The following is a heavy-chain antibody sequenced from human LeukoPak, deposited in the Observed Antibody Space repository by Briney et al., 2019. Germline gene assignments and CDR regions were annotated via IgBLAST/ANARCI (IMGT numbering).Heavy chain of an antibody. CDR3: ARGMGATPDY. D-gene: IGHD1-26*01. Sequence: PSETLSLTCTVSGGSIRSSYYYWGWIRQPPGKGLEWIGSIYDSGSTYYNPSLKSRVTISVDTSKNQFSLKLSSVTAADTAVYYCARGMGATPDYWGQGTLVSVSS. CDR1: GGSIRSSYYY. V-gene: IGHV4-39*07. J-gene: IGHJ4*02. CDR2: IYDSGST.